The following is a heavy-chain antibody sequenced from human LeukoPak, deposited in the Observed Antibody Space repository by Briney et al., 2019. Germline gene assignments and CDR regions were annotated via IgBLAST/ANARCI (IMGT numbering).Heavy chain of an antibody. J-gene: IGHJ6*02. CDR3: AREDSSTNQYYYYGMDV. CDR2: MNPNSGNT. Sequence: ASVKVSCKASGYTFTSYDINWVRQATGQGLEWMGWMNPNSGNTGYAQKFQGRVTMTRNTSISTAYMELSSLRSEDTAVYYCAREDSSTNQYYYYGMDVWGQGTTVTVSS. D-gene: IGHD2-2*01. CDR1: GYTFTSYD. V-gene: IGHV1-8*01.